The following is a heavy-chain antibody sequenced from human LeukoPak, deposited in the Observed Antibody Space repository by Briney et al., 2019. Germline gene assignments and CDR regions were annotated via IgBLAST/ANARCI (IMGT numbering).Heavy chain of an antibody. V-gene: IGHV4-59*12. Sequence: SGTLSLTCTVSGGSISSYYWSWIRQPPGKGLEWIGYIYYSGSTNYNPSLKSRVTISVDTSKKQFSLKLSSVTAADTAVYYCARGRGYSYGYRAFDIWGQGTMVTVSS. J-gene: IGHJ3*02. CDR1: GGSISSYY. CDR2: IYYSGST. CDR3: ARGRGYSYGYRAFDI. D-gene: IGHD5-18*01.